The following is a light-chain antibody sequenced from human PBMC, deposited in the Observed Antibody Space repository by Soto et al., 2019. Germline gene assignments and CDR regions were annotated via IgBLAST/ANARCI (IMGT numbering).Light chain of an antibody. CDR3: QQHGTSPIT. CDR2: GAS. J-gene: IGKJ5*01. V-gene: IGKV3-20*01. Sequence: EIVLTPAPHPPAFSPGERATLSCRASQTVIHNHLAWHQQKPGQTPRLLVYGASSRATGIPDRFSGGGSGTDFTLTISRLEPEDFAVYYCQQHGTSPITFGQGTRLEIK. CDR1: QTVIHNH.